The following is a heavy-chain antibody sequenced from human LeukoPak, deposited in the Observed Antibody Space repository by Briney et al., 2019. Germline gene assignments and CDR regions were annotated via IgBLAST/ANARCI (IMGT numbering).Heavy chain of an antibody. CDR1: VFTFSDSA. Sequence: GGSLRLSCAASVFTFSDSAIHWVRQASGKGLEWVGRIRSKANSYATAYAASVKGRFTISRDDSKNTAYLQMNSLKTEDTAVYYCTRQDWGTGAYWGQGTLVTVSS. CDR3: TRQDWGTGAY. V-gene: IGHV3-73*01. J-gene: IGHJ4*02. CDR2: IRSKANSYAT. D-gene: IGHD7-27*01.